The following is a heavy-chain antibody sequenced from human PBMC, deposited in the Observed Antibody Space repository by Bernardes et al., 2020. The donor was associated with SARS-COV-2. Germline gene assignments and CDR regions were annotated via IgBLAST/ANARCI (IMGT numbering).Heavy chain of an antibody. Sequence: SEPLSLTCAVYGESFGYYYWSWIRQPPGKGLEWIGEINYSGSTNYNPSLKSRVTMSIDTSKNQFSLTLTSLNAADTAVYYCARGGGTRAGNDYWGQGTLVTVSS. CDR1: GESFGYYY. CDR3: ARGGGTRAGNDY. D-gene: IGHD6-19*01. V-gene: IGHV4-34*01. CDR2: INYSGST. J-gene: IGHJ4*02.